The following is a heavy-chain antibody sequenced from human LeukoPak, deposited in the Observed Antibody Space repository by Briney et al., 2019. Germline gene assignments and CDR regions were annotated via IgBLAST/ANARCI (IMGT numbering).Heavy chain of an antibody. J-gene: IGHJ4*02. CDR3: AKTRPLDSSSWSHGDH. V-gene: IGHV3-23*01. Sequence: GGSLRLSCAASGFTFSSYAMSWVRQAPGKGLEWVSAISGSGDSTYYGDSVKGRFTISRDNSKNTLYLQMNSLRAEDTAVYYCAKTRPLDSSSWSHGDHWGQGTLVTVSS. CDR1: GFTFSSYA. CDR2: ISGSGDST. D-gene: IGHD6-13*01.